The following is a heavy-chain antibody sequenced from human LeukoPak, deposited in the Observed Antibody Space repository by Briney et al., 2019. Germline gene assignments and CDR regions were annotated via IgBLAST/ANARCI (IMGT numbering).Heavy chain of an antibody. CDR3: ASLMVRGIRDFDH. J-gene: IGHJ4*02. CDR1: GFTFSQYP. V-gene: IGHV3-30*04. D-gene: IGHD3-10*01. Sequence: GRSLRLSCAASGFTFSQYPMHWVRQAPGKGLEWVAVIPYDGTNNYRADSVKGRFTISRDNANNTLYLQMNSLRPEDTAVYFCASLMVRGIRDFDHWGQGTLVTVSS. CDR2: IPYDGTNN.